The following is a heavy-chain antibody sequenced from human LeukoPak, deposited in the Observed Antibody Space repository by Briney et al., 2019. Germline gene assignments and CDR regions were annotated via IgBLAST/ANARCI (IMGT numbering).Heavy chain of an antibody. CDR2: IYYSGTT. D-gene: IGHD3-9*01. CDR3: ARGVATYYDILTGYYRWFGHYYYYYGMDV. CDR1: GDSMSYYY. Sequence: SETLSLTCTVSGDSMSYYYWSWIRQSPGRGLEWIGYIYYSGTTNYNPSLKSQVTISVDKSKNQFSLKLSSVTAADTAVYYCARGVATYYDILTGYYRWFGHYYYYYGMDVWGQGTTVTVSS. J-gene: IGHJ6*02. V-gene: IGHV4-59*01.